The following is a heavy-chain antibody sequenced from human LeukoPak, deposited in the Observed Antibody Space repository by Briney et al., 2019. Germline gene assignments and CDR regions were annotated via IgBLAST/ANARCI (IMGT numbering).Heavy chain of an antibody. Sequence: GGSLRLSCSASGFTFSTYWMSWVRQAPGKGLEWVANMRRDGNEIYYLDSVKGRFTISRDTSKNTLYLQISSLRVEDTAVYYCTVFGDSNHWGQGTLVTVSS. D-gene: IGHD4-17*01. CDR3: TVFGDSNH. CDR1: GFTFSTYW. CDR2: MRRDGNEI. J-gene: IGHJ5*02. V-gene: IGHV3-7*03.